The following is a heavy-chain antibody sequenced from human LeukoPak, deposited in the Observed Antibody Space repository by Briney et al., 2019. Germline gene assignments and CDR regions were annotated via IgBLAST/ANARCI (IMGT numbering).Heavy chain of an antibody. CDR2: IYYSGST. D-gene: IGHD4-17*01. CDR1: GGSISSGDYY. Sequence: SETLSLTCTVSGGSISSGDYYWSWIRQPPGKGLEWIGYIYYSGSTYYNPSLKSRVTISVDTSKNQFSLKLSSVTAADTAVYYCARDRVGYGDYVWYFDLWGRGTLVTVSS. V-gene: IGHV4-30-4*01. J-gene: IGHJ2*01. CDR3: ARDRVGYGDYVWYFDL.